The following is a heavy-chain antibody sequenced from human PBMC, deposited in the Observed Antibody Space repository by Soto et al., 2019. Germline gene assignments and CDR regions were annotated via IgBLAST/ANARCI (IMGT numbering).Heavy chain of an antibody. Sequence: GESLKISCKGSGYSFTSYWIGWVRQMPGKGLEWMGIIYPGDSDIRYSPSFQGQVTISADKSTSTAYVQWSSLKASDTAMYYCARCSHDFWSGPDYWGQGTLVTVSS. CDR1: GYSFTSYW. J-gene: IGHJ4*02. CDR2: IYPGDSDI. D-gene: IGHD3-3*01. CDR3: ARCSHDFWSGPDY. V-gene: IGHV5-51*01.